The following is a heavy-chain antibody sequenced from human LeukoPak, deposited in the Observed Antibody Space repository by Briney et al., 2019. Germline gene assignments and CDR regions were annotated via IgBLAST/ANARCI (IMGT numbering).Heavy chain of an antibody. CDR1: GFTFDDYA. CDR3: AKESHGDYGYGMDV. CDR2: ISWNSGSI. D-gene: IGHD4-17*01. V-gene: IGHV3-9*01. Sequence: PGRSLRLSCAASGFTFDDYAMHWVRQAPGKGLEWVSGISWNSGSIGYADSVKGRFTISRDNAKNSLYLQMNSLRAEDTALYYCAKESHGDYGYGMDVWGQGTTVTVSS. J-gene: IGHJ6*02.